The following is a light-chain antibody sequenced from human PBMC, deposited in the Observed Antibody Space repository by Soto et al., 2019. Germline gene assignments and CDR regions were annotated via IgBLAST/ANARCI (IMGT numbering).Light chain of an antibody. CDR2: SNN. J-gene: IGLJ2*01. Sequence: QSVLTQPPSASGTPGQRVTISCSGSSSNIGSNTVNWYQQLPGTAPKLLIYSNNQRPSGDPDRFSDYKSGTSASLAISGLQSEDEDDYYCAAWDDSLNGVVFGGGTKLTVL. CDR3: AAWDDSLNGVV. V-gene: IGLV1-44*01. CDR1: SSNIGSNT.